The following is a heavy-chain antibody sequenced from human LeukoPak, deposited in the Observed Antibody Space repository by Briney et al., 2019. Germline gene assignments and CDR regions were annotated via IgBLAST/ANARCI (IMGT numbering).Heavy chain of an antibody. V-gene: IGHV4-4*07. Sequence: PSETLSLTCTVSGGSISSYYWSWIRQPAGKGLEWIGRIYTSGGTNYNPSLKSRVTMSVDTSKNQFSLKLSSVTAADTAVYYCARDPSNPYSSGWYYFDYWGQGTLVTVSS. CDR2: IYTSGGT. J-gene: IGHJ4*02. CDR1: GGSISSYY. D-gene: IGHD6-19*01. CDR3: ARDPSNPYSSGWYYFDY.